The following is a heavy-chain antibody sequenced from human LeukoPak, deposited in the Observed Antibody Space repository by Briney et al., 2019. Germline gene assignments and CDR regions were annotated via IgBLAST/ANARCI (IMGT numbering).Heavy chain of an antibody. D-gene: IGHD6-13*01. V-gene: IGHV3-23*01. CDR1: GLTFSSNA. Sequence: PRVSVRLSCAGSGLTFSSNAMSWIRQAPGKGLEWVSAISGSGGRTYYADSVKGRLTISRDNSKNTLFLQMNSLKAEATAVYYCAKAPSSNWYAPYYLDYWGQGTLVTVSS. CDR3: AKAPSSNWYAPYYLDY. J-gene: IGHJ4*02. CDR2: ISGSGGRT.